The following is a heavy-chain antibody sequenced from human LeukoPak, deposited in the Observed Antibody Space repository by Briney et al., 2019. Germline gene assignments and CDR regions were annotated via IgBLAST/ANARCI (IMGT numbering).Heavy chain of an antibody. D-gene: IGHD6-19*01. J-gene: IGHJ4*02. Sequence: SQTLSLTCAISGDSVSINSAAWNWIRQSPSRGLEWLVRTYQRSKWYNDYAVSVKSRITINPDISKNQFSLQLNSVTPEDTAVYYCARSPSPYSSGWYFDYWGQGTLVTVSS. CDR3: ARSPSPYSSGWYFDY. CDR1: GDSVSINSAA. V-gene: IGHV6-1*01. CDR2: TYQRSKWYN.